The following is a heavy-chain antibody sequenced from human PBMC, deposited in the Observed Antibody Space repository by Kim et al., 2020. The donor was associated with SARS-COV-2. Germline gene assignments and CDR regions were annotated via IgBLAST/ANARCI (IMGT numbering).Heavy chain of an antibody. V-gene: IGHV3-23*01. Sequence: CDKTPYADSVKGRFPISRDNSQNTLYLQMNSLRAEDTAVYYCARRPEAFDYWGQGTLVTVSS. CDR2: CDKT. D-gene: IGHD6-6*01. CDR3: ARRPEAFDY. J-gene: IGHJ4*02.